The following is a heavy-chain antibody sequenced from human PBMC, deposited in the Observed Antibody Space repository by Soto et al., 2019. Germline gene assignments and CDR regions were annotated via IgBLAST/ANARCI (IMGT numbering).Heavy chain of an antibody. V-gene: IGHV4-30-2*01. CDR2: IYHSGST. Sequence: QLQLQESGSGLVKPSQTLSLTCAVSGGSISSGGYSWSWIRQPPGKGLEWIGYIYHSGSTYYNPPLNSRVTISVDRSKNQFSLKLSSVTAADTAVYYCARAHGSGWGAFDIWGQGTMVTVSS. CDR3: ARAHGSGWGAFDI. CDR1: GGSISSGGYS. J-gene: IGHJ3*02. D-gene: IGHD3-10*01.